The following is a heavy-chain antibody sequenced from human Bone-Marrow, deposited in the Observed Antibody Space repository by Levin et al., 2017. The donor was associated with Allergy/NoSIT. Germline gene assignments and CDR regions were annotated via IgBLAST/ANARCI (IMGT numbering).Heavy chain of an antibody. CDR3: ARDTNSGMDV. V-gene: IGHV4-59*01. D-gene: IGHD1-26*01. Sequence: SETLSLTCTVSGGSMSSIYWTWIRQPPGKGLEWIGYIYYTGSTRYTPSLNSRVTMSVDTSKNLFSLTLKSVTAADAAVYFCARDTNSGMDVWGQGTSVTVSS. CDR2: IYYTGST. CDR1: GGSMSSIY. J-gene: IGHJ6*02.